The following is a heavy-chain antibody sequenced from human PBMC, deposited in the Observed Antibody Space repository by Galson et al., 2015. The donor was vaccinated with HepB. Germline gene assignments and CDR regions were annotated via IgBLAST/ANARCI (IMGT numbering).Heavy chain of an antibody. CDR3: AKDLNQALYYFDH. J-gene: IGHJ4*02. Sequence: SLRLSCAVSGFTFRNYGMHWVRQAPGKRLEWVAAISFDGSNQDYVESVKGRFTISRDNSKSTLYLQMSSLRPGDTAVYYCAKDLNQALYYFDHWGQGTLVTVSS. D-gene: IGHD3-16*02. CDR2: ISFDGSNQ. CDR1: GFTFRNYG. V-gene: IGHV3-30*18.